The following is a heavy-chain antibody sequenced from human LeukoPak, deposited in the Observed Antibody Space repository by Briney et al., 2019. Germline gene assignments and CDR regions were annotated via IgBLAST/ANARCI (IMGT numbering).Heavy chain of an antibody. Sequence: GGSLRLSCAASGFSFSSYEVDWVRQAPGKGLEWVSYISSSGSTIYYADSVKGRFTISRDNAKNSLYLQMNSLRAEDTAVYYCASLWSSDYWGQGTLVTVSS. CDR1: GFSFSSYE. CDR3: ASLWSSDY. CDR2: ISSSGSTI. J-gene: IGHJ4*02. V-gene: IGHV3-48*03. D-gene: IGHD4/OR15-4a*01.